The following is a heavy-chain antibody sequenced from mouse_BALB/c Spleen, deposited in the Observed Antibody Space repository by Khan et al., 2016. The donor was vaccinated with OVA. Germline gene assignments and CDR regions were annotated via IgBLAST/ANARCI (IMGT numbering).Heavy chain of an antibody. J-gene: IGHJ2*01. CDR2: INTYTGES. Sequence: QIQLVQSGPELKKPGETIKISCKASGYTFTNNGVNWVKQAPGKGLKWMGSINTYTGESKYADDFKGRFAFSLEISASTAYLQFNTLTNEDTATYFCARSMPHYYGSRYFDYWGQGTTLTVSS. CDR1: GYTFTNNG. V-gene: IGHV9-3-1*01. CDR3: ARSMPHYYGSRYFDY. D-gene: IGHD1-1*01.